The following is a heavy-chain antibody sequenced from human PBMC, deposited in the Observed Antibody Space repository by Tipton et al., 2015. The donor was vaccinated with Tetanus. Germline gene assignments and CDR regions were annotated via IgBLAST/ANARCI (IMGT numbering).Heavy chain of an antibody. V-gene: IGHV3-48*01. J-gene: IGHJ5*02. CDR1: GFTFSSYS. D-gene: IGHD3-16*01. CDR2: IGSFSRTI. Sequence: SLRLSCEGSGFTFSSYSMNWVRQAPGKGLEWISYIGSFSRTINYADSVRGRFTTFRDNAKSSLYLQMNSLTAEDTAVYHCARAHLTASRMSPWGTWGQGTLATVSS. CDR3: ARAHLTASRMSPWGT.